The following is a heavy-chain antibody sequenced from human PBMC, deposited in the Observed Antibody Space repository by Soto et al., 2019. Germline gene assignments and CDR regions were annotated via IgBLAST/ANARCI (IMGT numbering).Heavy chain of an antibody. V-gene: IGHV2-5*02. Sequence: QITLKESGPTLVKPTQTLTLTCTFSGFSLTSRPVGVGWVRQPPGKALEWLAFIYWDDDKRYSPSLRSTLTVTKDTSKNPVVLTLTNTDPVDTATYYCAHRRNYDGSWNEGVFDYWGQGILVTVSS. CDR1: GFSLTSRPVG. J-gene: IGHJ4*02. CDR2: IYWDDDK. D-gene: IGHD3-16*01. CDR3: AHRRNYDGSWNEGVFDY.